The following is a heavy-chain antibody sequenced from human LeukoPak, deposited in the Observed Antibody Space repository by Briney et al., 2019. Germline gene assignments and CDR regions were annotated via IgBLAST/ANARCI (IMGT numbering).Heavy chain of an antibody. Sequence: PGGSLRLSCAASGFTFSSYAMGWVRQAPGKGLEWVSAISGSGGSTYYADSVKGRFTISRDNSKNALYLQMNSVRAEDTAVYYCAKVSGGGWELLMSYYMDVWGKGTTVTVSS. J-gene: IGHJ6*03. CDR2: ISGSGGST. D-gene: IGHD1-26*01. CDR1: GFTFSSYA. V-gene: IGHV3-23*01. CDR3: AKVSGGGWELLMSYYMDV.